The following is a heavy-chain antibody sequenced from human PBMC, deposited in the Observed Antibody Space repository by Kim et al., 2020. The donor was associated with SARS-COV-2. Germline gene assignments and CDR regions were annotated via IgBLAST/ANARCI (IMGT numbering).Heavy chain of an antibody. J-gene: IGHJ3*02. D-gene: IGHD1-26*01. Sequence: GGSLRLSCAASGFTFSSYAMHWVRQAPGKGLEWVAVISYDGSNKYYADSVKGRFTISRDNSKNTLYLQMNSLRAEDTAVYYCARDALVGATSAFDIWGQG. CDR1: GFTFSSYA. V-gene: IGHV3-30-3*01. CDR3: ARDALVGATSAFDI. CDR2: ISYDGSNK.